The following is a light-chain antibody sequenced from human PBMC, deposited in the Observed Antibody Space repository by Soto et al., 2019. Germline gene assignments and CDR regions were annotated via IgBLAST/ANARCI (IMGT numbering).Light chain of an antibody. V-gene: IGKV3D-15*01. CDR3: QQYDKWPGT. CDR2: GAS. J-gene: IGKJ1*01. Sequence: EIVMPQSPGTLSVSPGESATLSCRASQSISSNLAWFQQKPGQAPRLLIYGASTRATGIPATFSGSGSGREFTVTISSLQSEDSAVYYCQQYDKWPGTFGQGTKLEIK. CDR1: QSISSN.